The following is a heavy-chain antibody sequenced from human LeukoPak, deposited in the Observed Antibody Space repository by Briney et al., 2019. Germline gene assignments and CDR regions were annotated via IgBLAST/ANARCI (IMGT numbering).Heavy chain of an antibody. CDR1: GYTFTGYY. J-gene: IGHJ4*02. CDR3: ARDSYYDILTGSKTGASKRYYFDY. V-gene: IGHV1-2*02. Sequence: ASVKVSCKASGYTFTGYYIHWVRQAPGQGLEWMGWINPNSGGTNYAQKFQGRVTMTRDTSISTAYMELSRLRSDDTAVYYCARDSYYDILTGSKTGASKRYYFDYWGQGTLVTVSS. D-gene: IGHD3-9*01. CDR2: INPNSGGT.